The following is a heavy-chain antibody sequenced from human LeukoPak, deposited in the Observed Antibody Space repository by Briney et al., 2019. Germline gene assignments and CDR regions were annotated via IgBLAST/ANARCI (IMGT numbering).Heavy chain of an antibody. J-gene: IGHJ4*02. Sequence: PGGSLRLSCAASGFIFSGYSMNWVRQAPGKGLVWVSRINSDGTSPSYADSVKGRFTISRDNAKNTLYLQMNSLGAEDTSVYYCTRDPGYWGQGTLVTVSS. CDR3: TRDPGY. CDR1: GFIFSGYS. V-gene: IGHV3-74*01. CDR2: INSDGTSP.